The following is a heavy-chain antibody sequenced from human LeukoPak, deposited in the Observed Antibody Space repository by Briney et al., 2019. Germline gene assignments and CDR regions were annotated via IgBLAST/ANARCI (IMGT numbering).Heavy chain of an antibody. CDR1: GFTFSRNG. CDR2: ISYDGSNN. Sequence: PGESLRLSCAASGFTFSRNGMHWVGQAPGKGLEWVAVISYDGSNNYYADSVKGRFTFSRDNSKNTLYLQMNSLRVEDTAVYYCAKCGISSARCDMDVWGQGTTVTVSS. D-gene: IGHD2-8*02. V-gene: IGHV3-30*18. J-gene: IGHJ6*02. CDR3: AKCGISSARCDMDV.